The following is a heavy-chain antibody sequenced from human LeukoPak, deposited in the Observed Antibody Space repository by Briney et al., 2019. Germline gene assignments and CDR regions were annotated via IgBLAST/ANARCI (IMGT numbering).Heavy chain of an antibody. J-gene: IGHJ3*01. D-gene: IGHD2-2*01. Sequence: PAETLSLTCTVSGGSISNYYWSWIRQPPGKGLEWIGYIYYSGSTNYNPSLESRVTISGDTSKNQFSLKLTSVTAADTAVYYCARSPCTSASCPRRNVFDVWGQGTMVTVSS. CDR3: ARSPCTSASCPRRNVFDV. CDR2: IYYSGST. V-gene: IGHV4-59*08. CDR1: GGSISNYY.